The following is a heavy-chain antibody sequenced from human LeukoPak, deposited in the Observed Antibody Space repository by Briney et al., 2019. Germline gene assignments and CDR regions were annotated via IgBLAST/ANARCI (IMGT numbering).Heavy chain of an antibody. D-gene: IGHD3-10*02. Sequence: SETLSLTCTVSGGSISSYYWSWIRQPPGKGLEWIGYIYYSGSTNYNPSLKSRVTISVDTSKNQFSLKLSSVTAADTAVYYCAREFNVRGVTGWFDPWSQGTLVTVSS. CDR2: IYYSGST. V-gene: IGHV4-59*01. J-gene: IGHJ5*02. CDR1: GGSISSYY. CDR3: AREFNVRGVTGWFDP.